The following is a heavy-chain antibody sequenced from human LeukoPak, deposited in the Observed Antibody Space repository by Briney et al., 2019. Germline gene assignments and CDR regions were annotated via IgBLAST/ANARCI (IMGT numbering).Heavy chain of an antibody. J-gene: IGHJ5*02. Sequence: SETLSLTCTVSGGSISSSSYYWGWIRQPPGKGLEWIGSIYYSGSTYYNPSLKSRVTISVDTSKNQVSLKLSSVTAADTAVYYCARGQFIYGTYNWFDPWGQGTLVTVSS. D-gene: IGHD3-10*01. V-gene: IGHV4-39*07. CDR1: GGSISSSSYY. CDR2: IYYSGST. CDR3: ARGQFIYGTYNWFDP.